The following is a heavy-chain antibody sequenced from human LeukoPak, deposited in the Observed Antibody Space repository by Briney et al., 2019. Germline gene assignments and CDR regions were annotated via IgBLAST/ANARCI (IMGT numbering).Heavy chain of an antibody. V-gene: IGHV4-61*01. J-gene: IGHJ6*02. CDR3: ARVVTQHYYYGMDV. CDR1: GGSISSSSYY. CDR2: IYYSGST. Sequence: SETLSLTCTVSGGSISSSSYYWSWIRQPPGKGLEWIGYIYYSGSTNYNPSLKGRVTISVDTSKNQFSLKLSSVTAADTAVYYCARVVTQHYYYGMDVWGQGTTVTVSS. D-gene: IGHD5-18*01.